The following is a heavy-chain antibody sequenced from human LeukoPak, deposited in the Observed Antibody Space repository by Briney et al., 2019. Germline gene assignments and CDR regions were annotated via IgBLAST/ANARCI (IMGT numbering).Heavy chain of an antibody. J-gene: IGHJ3*01. CDR2: IYSSGSI. Sequence: SETLSLTCTVSGGSISNFFWNWVRRPLGKGLEWIGYIYSSGSIYYNPSLKSRLTISLDTSKNQFSLQMSSVTAADTAVYYCARSDYGGNSAAFGVWGQGTMVTVSS. V-gene: IGHV4-59*01. D-gene: IGHD4-23*01. CDR1: GGSISNFF. CDR3: ARSDYGGNSAAFGV.